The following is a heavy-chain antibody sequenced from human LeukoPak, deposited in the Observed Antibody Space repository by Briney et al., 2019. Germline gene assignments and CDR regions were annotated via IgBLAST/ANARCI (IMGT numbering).Heavy chain of an antibody. CDR1: GGSISSSSYY. CDR3: ARAIASSGSRLFDY. Sequence: SETLSLTCTVSGGSISSSSYYWDWIRQPPGKGLEWIGNLYDSGSTHYNPSLRSRVTISADTSKNQFSLKLSSVTAADTAVYYCARAIASSGSRLFDYWGQGTLVTVSS. J-gene: IGHJ4*02. CDR2: LYDSGST. V-gene: IGHV4-39*01. D-gene: IGHD3-10*01.